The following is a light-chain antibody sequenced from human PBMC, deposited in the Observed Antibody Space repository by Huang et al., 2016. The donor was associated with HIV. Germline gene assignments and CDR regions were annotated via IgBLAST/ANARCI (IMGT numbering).Light chain of an antibody. CDR1: QSVRRY. Sequence: DIQMTQSPPSLAASEGDRVTITCRASQSVRRYLNWYQQKPGQAPNRLIYATSSLQSGVPSRFSGSGSGTDFTLTIRSLQPEDFATYFCQQTYKTPLTFGGGTKVEIK. CDR3: QQTYKTPLT. CDR2: ATS. J-gene: IGKJ4*01. V-gene: IGKV1-39*01.